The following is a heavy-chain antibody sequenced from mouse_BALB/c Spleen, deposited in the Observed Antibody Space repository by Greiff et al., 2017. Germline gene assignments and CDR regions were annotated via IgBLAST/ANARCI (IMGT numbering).Heavy chain of an antibody. CDR1: GFDFSRYW. CDR2: INPDSSTI. D-gene: IGHD1-1*01. Sequence: EVKLMESGGGLVQPGGSLKFSCAASGFDFSRYWMSWVRQAPGKGLEWIGGINPDSSTIKYTPSLKDKFIITRDNAKNTLYLQMSKVISEDTALYYCARNYGSSPAMDYWGQGTSVTVSS. CDR3: ARNYGSSPAMDY. V-gene: IGHV4-1*02. J-gene: IGHJ4*01.